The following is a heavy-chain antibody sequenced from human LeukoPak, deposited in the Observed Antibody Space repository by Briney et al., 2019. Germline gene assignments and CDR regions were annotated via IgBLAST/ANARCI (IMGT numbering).Heavy chain of an antibody. CDR1: GGSFSGYY. CDR2: INHSGST. D-gene: IGHD3-22*01. J-gene: IGHJ3*02. Sequence: SETLSLTCAVYGGSFSGYYWSRIRQPPGKGLEWIGEINHSGSTNYNPSLKSRVTISVDTSKNQFSLKLSSVTAADTAVYYCARVKTYYYDSSPFDIWGQGTMVTVSS. V-gene: IGHV4-34*01. CDR3: ARVKTYYYDSSPFDI.